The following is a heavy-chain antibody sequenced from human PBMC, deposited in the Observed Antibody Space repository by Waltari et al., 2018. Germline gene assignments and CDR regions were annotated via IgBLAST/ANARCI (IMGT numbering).Heavy chain of an antibody. Sequence: EVQLLESGGGLVQPGGSLRLSCAASGFTFSSYAMSWVRQAQGKGLEWVSAISGSGGSTYYADSVKCRFTISRDNSKNTLYLQMNSLRAEDTAVYYCAKARGTTGTTRGLMDYWGQGTLVTVSS. CDR1: GFTFSSYA. J-gene: IGHJ4*02. D-gene: IGHD1-1*01. CDR3: AKARGTTGTTRGLMDY. V-gene: IGHV3-23*01. CDR2: ISGSGGST.